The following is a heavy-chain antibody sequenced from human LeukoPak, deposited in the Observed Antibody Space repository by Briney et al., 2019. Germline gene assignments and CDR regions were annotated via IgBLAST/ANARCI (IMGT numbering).Heavy chain of an antibody. D-gene: IGHD5-18*01. CDR1: GGSISSGGYY. J-gene: IGHJ4*02. CDR3: ARGPSYSYGKDFDY. Sequence: SQTLSLTCTVSGGSISSGGYYWSWIRQHPGKGLEWIGYIYYSGSTYYNPSLKSRVTISVDTSKNQFSLKLSSETAADTAVYYCARGPSYSYGKDFDYWGQGTLVTVSS. CDR2: IYYSGST. V-gene: IGHV4-31*03.